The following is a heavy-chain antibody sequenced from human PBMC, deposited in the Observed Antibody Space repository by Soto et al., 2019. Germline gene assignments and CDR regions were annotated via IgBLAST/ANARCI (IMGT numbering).Heavy chain of an antibody. V-gene: IGHV1-8*01. J-gene: IGHJ6*02. CDR1: GFPCTSYD. CDR2: MNPNSGNT. D-gene: IGHD3-3*01. Sequence: VSCKASGFPCTSYDMNWVRQATGQGLEWMGWMNPNSGNTGYAQKFQGRVTITRNTSLSTAYMKQSSLRSEDTAVYYCARGQAIFGVVPYYYGMAVWGQGTTVTV. CDR3: ARGQAIFGVVPYYYGMAV.